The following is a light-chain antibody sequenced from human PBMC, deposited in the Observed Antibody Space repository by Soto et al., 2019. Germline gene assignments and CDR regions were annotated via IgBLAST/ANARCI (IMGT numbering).Light chain of an antibody. CDR1: SSDVGCYNF. Sequence: QSALTQPPSASGSPGQSVTISCTGTSSDVGCYNFVSWYQHHPGKAPKLMIYEVSKRPSGVPDRFSGSKSANTASLTVSGLQAEDEADYYCSSYAGSNSFVVFGGGTQLTVL. V-gene: IGLV2-8*01. CDR3: SSYAGSNSFVV. CDR2: EVS. J-gene: IGLJ7*01.